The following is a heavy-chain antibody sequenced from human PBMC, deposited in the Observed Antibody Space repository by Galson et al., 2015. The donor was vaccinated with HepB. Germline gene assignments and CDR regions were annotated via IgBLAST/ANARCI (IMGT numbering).Heavy chain of an antibody. CDR1: GFNFYDNA. J-gene: IGHJ4*02. V-gene: IGHV3-20*01. CDR3: ARVGNDYDDTGYRDTYFDW. D-gene: IGHD3-22*01. Sequence: SLRLSCAASGFNFYDNAMSWVRQVPGKGLEWVSTIKWHGGTTNYADSVKGRFTISRDNGKNSVYLEMNSLRVEDTALYHCARVGNDYDDTGYRDTYFDWWGQGTLVTVSS. CDR2: IKWHGGTT.